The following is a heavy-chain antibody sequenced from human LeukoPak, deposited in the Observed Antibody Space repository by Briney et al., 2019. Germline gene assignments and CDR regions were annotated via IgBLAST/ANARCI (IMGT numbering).Heavy chain of an antibody. D-gene: IGHD2-15*01. J-gene: IGHJ4*02. Sequence: GGSLRLSRAASGFSFSDYHMNWIRQAPGKGLEWISYMSPGGGNIYFADSVKGRFTLSRDNAKHSLDLQMNSLTAEDTAVYYCSSGRDIAVAGPGGYFDYWDQGTLVTVSS. CDR3: SSGRDIAVAGPGGYFDY. CDR1: GFSFSDYH. CDR2: MSPGGGNI. V-gene: IGHV3-11*01.